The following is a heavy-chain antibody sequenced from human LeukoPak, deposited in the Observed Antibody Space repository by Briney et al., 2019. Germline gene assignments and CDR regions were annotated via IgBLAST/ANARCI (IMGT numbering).Heavy chain of an antibody. CDR2: IIPIFGTA. V-gene: IGHV1-69*05. CDR3: ARCGPFNGGPSEYYFDY. Sequence: ASVKVSCKASGGTFSSYAISWVRQAPGQGLEWMGGIIPIFGTANYAQKFQGRVTITTDESTSTVYMELSSLRSEDTAVYYCARCGPFNGGPSEYYFDYWGQGTLVTVSS. D-gene: IGHD4-23*01. J-gene: IGHJ4*02. CDR1: GGTFSSYA.